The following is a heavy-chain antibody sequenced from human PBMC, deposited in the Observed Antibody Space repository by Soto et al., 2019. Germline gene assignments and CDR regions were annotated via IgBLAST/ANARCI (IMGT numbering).Heavy chain of an antibody. J-gene: IGHJ3*02. CDR1: GGTFSSYA. CDR2: IIPIFGTA. Sequence: SVKVSCKASGGTFSSYAISWVRQAPGQGLEWMEGIIPIFGTANYAQKFQGRVTITADESTSTAYMELSSLRSEDTAVYYCASTGDYYDSSGYYPPLDAFDIWGQGTMVTVSS. CDR3: ASTGDYYDSSGYYPPLDAFDI. D-gene: IGHD3-22*01. V-gene: IGHV1-69*13.